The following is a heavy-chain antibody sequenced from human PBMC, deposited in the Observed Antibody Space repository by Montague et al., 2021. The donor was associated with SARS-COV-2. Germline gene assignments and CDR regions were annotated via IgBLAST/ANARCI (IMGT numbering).Heavy chain of an antibody. Sequence: SETLSLTCTVSGGSISSYYWSWIRQPPGKGLEWIGYIYYSGSTNYNPSLKSRVTISVDTSKNQFSLKLSSVTPADTAFYYCARQRGPPIIAYYFDFWGHGTLVTVSS. V-gene: IGHV4-59*01. CDR2: IYYSGST. D-gene: IGHD3-10*01. J-gene: IGHJ4*01. CDR1: GGSISSYY. CDR3: ARQRGPPIIAYYFDF.